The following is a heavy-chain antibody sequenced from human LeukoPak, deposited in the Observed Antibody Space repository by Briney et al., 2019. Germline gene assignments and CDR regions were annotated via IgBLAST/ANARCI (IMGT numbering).Heavy chain of an antibody. CDR1: GFTFSSYS. CDR3: AREPSGYMDV. V-gene: IGHV3-48*01. CDR2: ISSSSSI. D-gene: IGHD3-10*01. Sequence: GGSLRLSCAASGFTFSSYSMNWVRQAPGKGLEWVSYISSSSSIYYADSVKGRFTISRDNAKNSLYLQMNSLRAEDTAVYYCAREPSGYMDVWGKGTTVTVSS. J-gene: IGHJ6*03.